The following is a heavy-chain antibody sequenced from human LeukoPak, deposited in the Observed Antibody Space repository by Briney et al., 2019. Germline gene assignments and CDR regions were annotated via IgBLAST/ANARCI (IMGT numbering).Heavy chain of an antibody. D-gene: IGHD1-7*01. V-gene: IGHV1-69*13. J-gene: IGHJ1*01. CDR2: IIPIFGTA. CDR1: GGTFSSYA. Sequence: SVKVSRKASGGTFSSYAISWVRQAPGQGLEWMGGIIPIFGTANYAQKFQGRVTITADESTSTAYMELSSLRSEDTAVYYCAREGAGTTPYFQHWGQGTLVTVSS. CDR3: AREGAGTTPYFQH.